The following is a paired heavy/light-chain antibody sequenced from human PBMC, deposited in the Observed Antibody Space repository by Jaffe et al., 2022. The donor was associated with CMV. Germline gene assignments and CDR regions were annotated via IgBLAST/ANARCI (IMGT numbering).Heavy chain of an antibody. J-gene: IGHJ6*03. CDR2: ISSSGTNT. CDR3: AKDMKIDSWSGYYYYYYYMDV. D-gene: IGHD3-3*01. Sequence: EVQLVESGGGLVQPGGSLRLSCVASGFTFNKYAITWVRQGPGKGLDWVSAISSSGTNTYYADSVKGRFTLSRDNSDNTVYLQMNSLRAEDTAVYYCAKDMKIDSWSGYYYYYYYMDVWGKGTTVTVSS. CDR1: GFTFNKYA. V-gene: IGHV3-23*04.
Light chain of an antibody. CDR3: GTWDSSLSAVV. CDR2: ENN. J-gene: IGLJ2*01. CDR1: SSNIGSNY. Sequence: QSVLTQPPSVSAAPGQKVTISCSGSSSNIGSNYVSWYQQVPGTAPKLLIYENNQRPSGIPDRFSGSKSGTSATLGITGLQTGDEADYYCGTWDSSLSAVVFGGGTKLTVL. V-gene: IGLV1-51*02.